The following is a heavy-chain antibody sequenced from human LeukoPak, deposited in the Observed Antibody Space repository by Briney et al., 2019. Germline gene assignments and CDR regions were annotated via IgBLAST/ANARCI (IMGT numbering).Heavy chain of an antibody. CDR1: GYTFTSYY. CDR3: AREYYYDSSGPGGGYFDY. CDR2: INPSGGST. V-gene: IGHV1-46*01. J-gene: IGHJ4*02. D-gene: IGHD3-22*01. Sequence: ASVKVSCKASGYTFTSYYMHWVRQAPGQGLEWMGIINPSGGSTSYAQKFQGRVTMTRDMSTSTVYMELSSLRSEDTAVYYCAREYYYDSSGPGGGYFDYRGQGTLVTVSS.